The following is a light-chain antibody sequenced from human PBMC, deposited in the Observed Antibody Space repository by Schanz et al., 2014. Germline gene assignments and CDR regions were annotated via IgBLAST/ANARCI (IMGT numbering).Light chain of an antibody. CDR1: SSDVGGYNY. Sequence: QSALTQPPSASGSPGQSVTISCTGTSSDVGGYNYVSWYQQHPGKAPKVMIYEVSKRPSGVPDRFSGSKSGNTASLTISGLQAEDEADYYCNSFTSSHTHVFGGGTKLTVL. J-gene: IGLJ3*02. CDR3: NSFTSSHTHV. V-gene: IGLV2-8*01. CDR2: EVS.